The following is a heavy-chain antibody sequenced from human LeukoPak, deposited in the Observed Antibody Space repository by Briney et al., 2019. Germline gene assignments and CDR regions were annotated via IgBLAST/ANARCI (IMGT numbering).Heavy chain of an antibody. CDR3: ARDTYYYDSSGYYYPGGSDC. CDR2: ISSGGSTI. D-gene: IGHD3-22*01. Sequence: GGSLRLSCAASGFTFSDYYMSWIRQAPGKGLEWVSYISSGGSTIYYADSVKGRFTISRDNAKNSLYPQMNSLRAEDTAVYYCARDTYYYDSSGYYYPGGSDCWGQGTPVTVSS. CDR1: GFTFSDYY. J-gene: IGHJ4*02. V-gene: IGHV3-11*04.